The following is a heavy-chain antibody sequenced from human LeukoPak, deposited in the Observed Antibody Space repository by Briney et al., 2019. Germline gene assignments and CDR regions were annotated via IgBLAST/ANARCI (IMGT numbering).Heavy chain of an antibody. CDR2: ISPDGSVK. CDR1: GFSFTSSW. D-gene: IGHD6-6*01. J-gene: IGHJ5*02. V-gene: IGHV3-7*01. Sequence: GGSLRLSCAASGFSFTSSWMTWVRQAPGKGLEWVANISPDGSVKNHVASVKGRLTISRDNAKTTLYLQMNSLRAEDTAVYYCARGTAARRGVSWFDPWGQGTLVTVSS. CDR3: ARGTAARRGVSWFDP.